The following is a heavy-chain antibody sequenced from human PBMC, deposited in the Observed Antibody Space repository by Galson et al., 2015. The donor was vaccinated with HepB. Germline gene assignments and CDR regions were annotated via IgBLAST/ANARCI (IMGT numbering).Heavy chain of an antibody. D-gene: IGHD1-26*01. Sequence: SLRLSCAASGFTFSSYAMHWVRQAPGKGLEWVAVISYDGSNKYYADSVKGRFTISRDNSKNTLYLQMNSLRAEDTAVYYCARTSGSFLAHFDYWGQGTLVTVSS. CDR2: ISYDGSNK. CDR1: GFTFSSYA. J-gene: IGHJ4*02. CDR3: ARTSGSFLAHFDY. V-gene: IGHV3-30-3*01.